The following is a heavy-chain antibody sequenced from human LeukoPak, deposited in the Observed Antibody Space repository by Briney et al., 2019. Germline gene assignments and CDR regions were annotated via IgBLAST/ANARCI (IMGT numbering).Heavy chain of an antibody. Sequence: ASVKVSCKASGYTFTGYNIYWVRQTPGQGLEWVAWINPNSGDSLYAQNFQGRVTVTRDTSVTTAYMELSSLTSDDTAVYYCARGHTLDSWGQGTLVTV. V-gene: IGHV1-2*02. CDR3: ARGHTLDS. J-gene: IGHJ4*02. CDR2: INPNSGDS. CDR1: GYTFTGYN.